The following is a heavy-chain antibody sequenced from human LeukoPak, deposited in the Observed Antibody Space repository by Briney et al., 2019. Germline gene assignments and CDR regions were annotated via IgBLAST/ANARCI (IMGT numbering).Heavy chain of an antibody. J-gene: IGHJ4*02. CDR3: SRAGTLRFLEWLSASFDY. V-gene: IGHV1-2*02. D-gene: IGHD3-3*01. CDR2: INPKTGGT. CDR1: VYTFTDYY. Sequence: ASVKVSSKTSVYTFTDYYLHWGRQAPGQGPEWMGWINPKTGGTNYAQKFQGTLTMTRDTSITTDYMGLTRLRSDDTAVYYCSRAGTLRFLEWLSASFDYWGQGTLVTVSS.